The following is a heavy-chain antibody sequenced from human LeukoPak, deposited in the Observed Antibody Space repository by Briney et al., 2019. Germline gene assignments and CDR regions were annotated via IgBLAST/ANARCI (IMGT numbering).Heavy chain of an antibody. CDR3: AKVVMVRGVRVELDV. CDR1: GFTFSSYS. D-gene: IGHD3-10*01. CDR2: ISSSSSYI. Sequence: PGGSLRLSCAASGFTFSSYSMNWVRQAPGKGLEWVSSISSSSSYIYYADSVKGRFTISRDNSKNTLYLQMNSLRAEDTAVYYCAKVVMVRGVRVELDVWGQGTTVTVSS. J-gene: IGHJ6*02. V-gene: IGHV3-21*01.